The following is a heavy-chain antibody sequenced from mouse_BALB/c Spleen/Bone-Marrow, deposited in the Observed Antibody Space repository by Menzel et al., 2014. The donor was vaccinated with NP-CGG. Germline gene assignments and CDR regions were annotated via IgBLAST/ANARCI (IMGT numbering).Heavy chain of an antibody. CDR3: ARDRNFGSSWYFDV. J-gene: IGHJ1*01. V-gene: IGHV7-3*02. CDR1: GVTFTDYY. Sequence: VQPKEAWGGFVQPGGSLRISCGTSGVTFTDYYMSLVRPPPGKALEWVGFFLNKANGYTTEYSTSMKGRFTISRDNSQSILYLQMNTLRAEDSATYYCARDRNFGSSWYFDVWGAGTTVTVSS. D-gene: IGHD1-1*01. CDR2: FLNKANGYTT.